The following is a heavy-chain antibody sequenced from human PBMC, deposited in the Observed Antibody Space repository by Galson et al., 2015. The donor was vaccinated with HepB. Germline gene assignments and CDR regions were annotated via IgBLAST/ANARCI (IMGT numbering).Heavy chain of an antibody. Sequence: SLRLSCAASGFTFSGSAIHWVRQASGRGLEWIGRIGSKANSYATAYVASVRGRFTIFRDDSKNTAFLQLNSLKTDDTAVYYCTRMGDLSGYSSLWGQGTLVTVSS. CDR2: IGSKANSYAT. V-gene: IGHV3-73*01. D-gene: IGHD6-13*01. CDR1: GFTFSGSA. CDR3: TRMGDLSGYSSL. J-gene: IGHJ4*02.